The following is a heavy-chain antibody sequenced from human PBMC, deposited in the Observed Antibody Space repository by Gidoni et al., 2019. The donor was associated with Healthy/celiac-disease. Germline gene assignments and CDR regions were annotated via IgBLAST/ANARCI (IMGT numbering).Heavy chain of an antibody. V-gene: IGHV3-9*01. D-gene: IGHD4-17*01. CDR1: GFPFVDYA. CDR2: ISWNSGSI. CDR3: AKSQESYGGTPYFDY. Sequence: EVQLVESGGGLVQPGRSLRLSCAASGFPFVDYAIHWVRQAPGKGLEWVSGISWNSGSIGYADSVKGRFTISRDNAKNSLYLQMNSLRAEDTALYYCAKSQESYGGTPYFDYWGQGTLVTVSS. J-gene: IGHJ4*02.